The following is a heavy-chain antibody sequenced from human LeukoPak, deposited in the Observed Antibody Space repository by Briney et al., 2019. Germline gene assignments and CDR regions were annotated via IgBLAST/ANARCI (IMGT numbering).Heavy chain of an antibody. V-gene: IGHV4-4*02. D-gene: IGHD3-9*01. Sequence: PSETLSLTCAVSGGSISSSNWWSWVRQPPGKGLEWIGEIYHSGSTNYNPSLKSRVTISVDKSKNQFSLKLSSVTAADTAVYYCAWTYYDILTGYFYGMDVWGKGTTVTVSS. J-gene: IGHJ6*04. CDR2: IYHSGST. CDR1: GGSISSSNW. CDR3: AWTYYDILTGYFYGMDV.